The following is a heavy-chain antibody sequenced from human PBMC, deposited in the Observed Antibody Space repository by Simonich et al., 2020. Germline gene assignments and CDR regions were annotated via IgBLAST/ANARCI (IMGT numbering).Heavy chain of an antibody. D-gene: IGHD3-9*01. V-gene: IGHV1-24*01. Sequence: QVQLVQSGAEVKKPGASVKVSCKVSGYTLTELSMLWVAQAPGKGLEWMGGVDPEDGETINAQKFQGRVTMTEDTSTDTAYMELSSLRSEDTAVYYCATGDILTGYYLTNAFDIWGQGTMVTVSS. CDR2: VDPEDGET. J-gene: IGHJ3*02. CDR1: GYTLTELS. CDR3: ATGDILTGYYLTNAFDI.